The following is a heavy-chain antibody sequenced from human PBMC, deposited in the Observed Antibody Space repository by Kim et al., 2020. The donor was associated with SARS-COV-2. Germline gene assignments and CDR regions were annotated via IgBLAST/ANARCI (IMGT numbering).Heavy chain of an antibody. CDR3: ARSLRGPTRYYYYMDV. CDR1: GGSISSGDYY. D-gene: IGHD4-17*01. V-gene: IGHV4-30-4*01. Sequence: SETLSLTCTVSGGSISSGDYYWSWIRQPPGKGLEWIGYIYYSGSTYYNPSLKSRVTISVDTSKNQFSLKLSSVTAADTAVYYCARSLRGPTRYYYYMDVWGKGTTVTVSS. J-gene: IGHJ6*03. CDR2: IYYSGST.